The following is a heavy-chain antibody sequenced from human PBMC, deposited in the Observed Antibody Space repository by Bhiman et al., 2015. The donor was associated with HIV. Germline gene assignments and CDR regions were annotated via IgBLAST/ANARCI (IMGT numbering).Heavy chain of an antibody. Sequence: EVQLVESGGGLVQPGGSLRLSCAASGFTFSSYEMNWVRQAPGKGLEWVSYISGSGSTIYYADSVKGRFTISRDNAKNSLYLQMRSLRAEDTAVYYCARSTKYCSSTSCYRVHYGLDVWGQGTSVTVSS. CDR2: ISGSGSTI. V-gene: IGHV3-48*03. CDR1: GFTFSSYE. J-gene: IGHJ6*02. D-gene: IGHD2-2*01. CDR3: ARSTKYCSSTSCYRVHYGLDV.